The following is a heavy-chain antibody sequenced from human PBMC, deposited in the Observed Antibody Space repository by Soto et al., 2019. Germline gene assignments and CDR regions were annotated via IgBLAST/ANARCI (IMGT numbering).Heavy chain of an antibody. CDR1: GGSISSGGYY. D-gene: IGHD3-3*01. V-gene: IGHV4-31*03. CDR2: IYYSGST. Sequence: SETLSLTCTVSGGSISSGGYYWSWIRQHPGKGLEWIGYIYYSGSTYYNPSLKSRVTISVDTSKNQFSLKLSSVTAADTAVYYCARGLRVAPGVYYFDYWGQGTLVTVSS. J-gene: IGHJ4*02. CDR3: ARGLRVAPGVYYFDY.